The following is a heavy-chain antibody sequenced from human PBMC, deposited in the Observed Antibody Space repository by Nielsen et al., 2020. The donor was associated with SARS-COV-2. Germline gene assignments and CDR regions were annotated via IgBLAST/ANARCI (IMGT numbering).Heavy chain of an antibody. V-gene: IGHV3-20*04. CDR1: GFTFDDYG. CDR3: ARDRRYYDDNGPPFDR. D-gene: IGHD3-22*01. J-gene: IGHJ4*02. CDR2: INWRGSAT. Sequence: GESLKISCTASGFTFDDYGMNWVRQVPGKGLEWVSGINWRGSATRYADSVKGRFTVSRHNVDNSLFLQMDSLRAEDTALYYCARDRRYYDDNGPPFDRWGQGVLVTVSS.